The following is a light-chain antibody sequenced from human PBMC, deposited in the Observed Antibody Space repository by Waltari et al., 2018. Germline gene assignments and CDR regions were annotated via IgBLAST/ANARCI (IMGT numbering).Light chain of an antibody. CDR1: SSNIGAGHD. J-gene: IGLJ3*02. V-gene: IGLV1-40*01. Sequence: QSILTQPTSMSGAPGQRVTISCTGSSSNIGAGHDVHWYQAFPGTAPKLLIYGNNNRPSGVPDRFSGSKSGSSASLAINGLQAEDEADYYCQSFDSNVRGGVVFGGGTKVTV. CDR2: GNN. CDR3: QSFDSNVRGGVV.